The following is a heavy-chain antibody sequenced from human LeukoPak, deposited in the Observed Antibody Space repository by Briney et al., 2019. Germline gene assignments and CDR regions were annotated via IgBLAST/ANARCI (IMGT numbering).Heavy chain of an antibody. CDR3: AKSNGYGLVDI. CDR1: GGSFSSSYW. CDR2: IFYSGST. Sequence: SETLSLTCAVSGGSFSSSYWWSWIRQPPGKGLEWIGNIFYSGSTYYSPSLKSRVTISLDTSRNQFSLKLNSVTAADTAVYYCAKSNGYGLVDIWGQGTMVTVSS. D-gene: IGHD3-10*01. J-gene: IGHJ3*02. V-gene: IGHV4-4*02.